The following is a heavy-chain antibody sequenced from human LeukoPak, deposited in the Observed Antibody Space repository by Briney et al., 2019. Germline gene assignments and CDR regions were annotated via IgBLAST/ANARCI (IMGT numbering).Heavy chain of an antibody. CDR3: AREGGSFLRYFDS. CDR2: ISSDESST. CDR1: GFTFSIYW. D-gene: IGHD1-26*01. J-gene: IGHJ4*02. Sequence: GGSLRLSCVASGFTFSIYWMHWVRQAPGEGLVRVSRISSDESSTNYADSVKGRFTISRDNTKNTLYLQMNSLRAEDTAVYFCAREGGSFLRYFDSWGQGTLVTVSS. V-gene: IGHV3-74*01.